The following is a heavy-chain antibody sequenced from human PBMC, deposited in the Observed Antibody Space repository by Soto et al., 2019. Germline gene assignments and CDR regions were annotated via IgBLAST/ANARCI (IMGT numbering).Heavy chain of an antibody. J-gene: IGHJ6*02. D-gene: IGHD2-15*01. CDR2: IIPIFGTT. CDR1: GGTFSSYV. Sequence: QVQLVQSGAEVKKPGSSVKVSCKASGGTFSSYVINWVRQAPGEGLEWMGGIIPIFGTTNYAQKFQGRARVTADNSTRTAYKEPVGLGSEGTAVYYGARGGVVVDLRVKYDYGLDAWGQGTTVTVSS. CDR3: ARGGVVVDLRVKYDYGLDA. V-gene: IGHV1-69*14.